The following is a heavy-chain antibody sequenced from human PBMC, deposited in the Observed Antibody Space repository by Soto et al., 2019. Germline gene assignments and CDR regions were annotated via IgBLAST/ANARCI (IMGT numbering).Heavy chain of an antibody. CDR2: IYFSGST. Sequence: SETLSLTCTVSGDSVSSASFYWIWIRQAPGKGLEWIGFIYFSGSTNYNPSLKSRVTMSLDTSKNQFSLNLSSVTPADTAVYSCARVNSGRNWFDHWGQGTLVTVSS. CDR3: ARVNSGRNWFDH. V-gene: IGHV4-61*01. CDR1: GDSVSSASFY. D-gene: IGHD6-19*01. J-gene: IGHJ5*02.